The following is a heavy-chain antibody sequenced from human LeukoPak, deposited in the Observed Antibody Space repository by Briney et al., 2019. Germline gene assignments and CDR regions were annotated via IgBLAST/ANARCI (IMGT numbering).Heavy chain of an antibody. D-gene: IGHD6-13*01. CDR1: GGSFSGYY. J-gene: IGHJ4*02. Sequence: SETLSLTCAVYGGSFSGYYWSWIRQPPGKGLEWIGKINHSGSTNYNPSLKSRVTISVDTSKNQFSLKLSSVTAADTAVYYCSRIAAAGTPPDYWGQGTLVTVSS. CDR3: SRIAAAGTPPDY. CDR2: INHSGST. V-gene: IGHV4-34*01.